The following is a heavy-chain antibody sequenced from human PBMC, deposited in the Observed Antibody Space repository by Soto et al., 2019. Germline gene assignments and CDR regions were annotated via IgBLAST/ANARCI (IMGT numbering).Heavy chain of an antibody. CDR3: ARDALFSGSNTLDY. CDR2: IHYSGST. D-gene: IGHD1-26*01. V-gene: IGHV4-59*01. CDR1: GGSISGYY. Sequence: SETLSLTCTVSGGSISGYYWSWIRQSPGKGLEWIGYIHYSGSTNYNPSLKSRVTISVDTSKNQLSLKLSSVTAADTAVYYCARDALFSGSNTLDYWGQGTLVTVSS. J-gene: IGHJ4*02.